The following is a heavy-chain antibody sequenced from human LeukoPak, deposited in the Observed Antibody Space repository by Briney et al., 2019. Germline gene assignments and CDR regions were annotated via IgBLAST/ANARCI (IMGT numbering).Heavy chain of an antibody. CDR1: GFSFSTYG. CDR2: IRYDGSQK. Sequence: PGGSLRLSCAASGFSFSTYGMHWVRQAPGKGLEWLAFIRYDGSQKWYGDSVKGRFTISRDNAKNSLYLQMSSLRAEDTAVYYCARGGAGYYDSRGYNRHDVFDIWGQGTLVTVSS. V-gene: IGHV3-30*02. CDR3: ARGGAGYYDSRGYNRHDVFDI. J-gene: IGHJ3*02. D-gene: IGHD3-22*01.